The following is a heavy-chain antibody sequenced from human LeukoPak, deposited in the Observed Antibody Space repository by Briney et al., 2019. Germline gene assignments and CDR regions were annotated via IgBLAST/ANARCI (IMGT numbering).Heavy chain of an antibody. J-gene: IGHJ3*02. CDR3: ARVREQWLVYDAFDI. CDR2: INPNSGGT. V-gene: IGHV1-2*02. CDR1: GYTFTGYY. Sequence: GASVKVSCKASGYTFTGYYMHWVRQAPGQGLEWMGWINPNSGGTNYAQKFQGRATMTRDTSISTAYMELSRLRSDDTAVYYCARVREQWLVYDAFDIWGQGTMVTVSS. D-gene: IGHD6-19*01.